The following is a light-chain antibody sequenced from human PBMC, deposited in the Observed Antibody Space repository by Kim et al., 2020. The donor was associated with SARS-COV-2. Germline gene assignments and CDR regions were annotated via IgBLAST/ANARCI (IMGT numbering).Light chain of an antibody. Sequence: APINCKSSQSVLYSSDNKNYLSWYQQKPGQPPKLLISWASTRESGVPDRFSGSGSGTDFTLTISSLQAEDVAVYYCQQYYTVPRTFGGGTKVDIK. CDR1: QSVLYSSDNKNY. J-gene: IGKJ4*01. CDR3: QQYYTVPRT. CDR2: WAS. V-gene: IGKV4-1*01.